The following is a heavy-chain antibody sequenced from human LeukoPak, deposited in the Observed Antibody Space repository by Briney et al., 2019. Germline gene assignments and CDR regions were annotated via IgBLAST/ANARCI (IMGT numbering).Heavy chain of an antibody. J-gene: IGHJ4*02. CDR3: ARPGSGSYYQD. CDR2: IYYSGST. D-gene: IGHD3-10*01. CDR1: GGSISSSSYY. V-gene: IGHV4-39*07. Sequence: SETLSLTCTVSGGSISSSSYYWGWIRQPPGKGLEWIGSIYYSGSTYYNPSLKSRVTISVDTSKNQFSLKLSSVTAADTAVYYCARPGSGSYYQDWGQGTLVTVSS.